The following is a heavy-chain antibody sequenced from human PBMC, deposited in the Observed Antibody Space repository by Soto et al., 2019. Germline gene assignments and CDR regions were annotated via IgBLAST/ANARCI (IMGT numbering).Heavy chain of an antibody. D-gene: IGHD6-13*01. CDR3: VARIADKWIDL. J-gene: IGHJ5*02. CDR2: IYWNDDK. CDR1: ALSLTTSGVA. V-gene: IGHV2-5*01. Sequence: SGPTLVNPTQTLPLTCSFSALSLTTSGVAVGWIRQPPGKALEWLAAIYWNDDKYYSPSLKTRLTITKDTSINQVVLTMTNMDHVDTDTYYCVARIADKWIDLWCQGIRVTV.